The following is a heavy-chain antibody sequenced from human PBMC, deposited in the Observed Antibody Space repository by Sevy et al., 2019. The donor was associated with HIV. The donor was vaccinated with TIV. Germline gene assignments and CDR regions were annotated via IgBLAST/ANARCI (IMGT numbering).Heavy chain of an antibody. Sequence: GESLKISCAASGFTFSSYSMNWVRQAPGKGLEWVSSISPTSSFFYYADSVKGRFTISRDNAENSLFLQMNSLRAEDTAVYYCARDLLTGTTGYTGDWGQGTLVTVSS. J-gene: IGHJ4*02. D-gene: IGHD1-7*01. CDR2: ISPTSSFF. CDR1: GFTFSSYS. V-gene: IGHV3-21*01. CDR3: ARDLLTGTTGYTGD.